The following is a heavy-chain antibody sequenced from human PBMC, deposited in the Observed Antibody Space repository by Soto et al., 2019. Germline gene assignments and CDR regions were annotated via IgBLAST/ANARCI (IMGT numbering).Heavy chain of an antibody. J-gene: IGHJ6*03. CDR3: ARGSWDDVSGHYYMDV. CDR1: GDSVSSNRAG. Sequence: LSLSCDISGDSVSSNRAGWNWIRQTPSRGLEWLGRTDYKSKWYYTYAASVKSRITVSPDTSKNQFSLQLTSVTPEDTAVYYCARGSWDDVSGHYYMDVWDKGTTVTVSS. D-gene: IGHD1-1*01. V-gene: IGHV6-1*01. CDR2: TDYKSKWYY.